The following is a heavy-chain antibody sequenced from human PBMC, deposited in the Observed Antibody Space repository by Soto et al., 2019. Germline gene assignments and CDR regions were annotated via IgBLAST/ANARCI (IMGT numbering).Heavy chain of an antibody. D-gene: IGHD6-19*01. CDR2: LNTDGENT. Sequence: EVQLLESGGGLVQPGGSLRLSCVGSGFTFSVYGMGWVRQAPGKGLEWVSTLNTDGENTHYADSVKGRFTISRDNSKNTLYLQVNSLRADDTAIYYCARDNGGPVAGQHFDYWGQGTLVTVSS. CDR1: GFTFSVYG. CDR3: ARDNGGPVAGQHFDY. V-gene: IGHV3-23*01. J-gene: IGHJ4*02.